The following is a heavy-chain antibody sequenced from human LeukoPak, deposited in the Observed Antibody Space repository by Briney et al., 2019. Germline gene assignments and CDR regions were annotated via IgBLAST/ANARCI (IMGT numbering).Heavy chain of an antibody. J-gene: IGHJ5*02. CDR2: ISSSSSYI. Sequence: GGSLRLSCAASGFTFSSYSMNWVRQAPGKGLEWVSSISSSSSYIYYADSVKGRFTNSRDNAKNSLYLQMNSLRAEDTAVYYCARGSSSWYGGHNWFDPGGQGTLVTVPS. CDR1: GFTFSSYS. V-gene: IGHV3-21*01. D-gene: IGHD6-13*01. CDR3: ARGSSSWYGGHNWFDP.